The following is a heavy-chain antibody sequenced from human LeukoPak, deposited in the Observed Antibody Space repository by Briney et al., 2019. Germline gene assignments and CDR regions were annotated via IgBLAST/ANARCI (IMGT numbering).Heavy chain of an antibody. CDR3: ASSGSGSQYYMDV. Sequence: SVKVSCNASGGTFSSYTISWVRQAPGQGLEWMGRIIPILGIANYAQKFQGRVTITADKSTSTAYMELSSLRSEDTAVYYCASSGSGSQYYMDVWGKGTTVTVSS. J-gene: IGHJ6*03. D-gene: IGHD3-10*01. V-gene: IGHV1-69*02. CDR1: GGTFSSYT. CDR2: IIPILGIA.